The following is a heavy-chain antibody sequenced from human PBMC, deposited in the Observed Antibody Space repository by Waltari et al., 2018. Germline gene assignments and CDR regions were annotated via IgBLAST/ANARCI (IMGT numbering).Heavy chain of an antibody. CDR3: ARESTVFDY. Sequence: EVQLVESGGVLVQPGGSLRLSCAASGFTFSSYSMNWVRQAPGKGLEWVSYISSSSSTIYYADSVKGRFTISRDNAKNSLYLQMNSLRAEDTAVYYCARESTVFDYWGQGTLVTVSS. V-gene: IGHV3-48*04. D-gene: IGHD4-4*01. J-gene: IGHJ4*02. CDR2: ISSSSSTI. CDR1: GFTFSSYS.